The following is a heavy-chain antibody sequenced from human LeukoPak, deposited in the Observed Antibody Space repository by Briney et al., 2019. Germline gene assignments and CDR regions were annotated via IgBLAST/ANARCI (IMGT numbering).Heavy chain of an antibody. CDR3: ARGQQLGDFDY. J-gene: IGHJ4*02. CDR2: IYYSGST. V-gene: IGHV4-39*07. D-gene: IGHD6-6*01. Sequence: WIGSIYYSGSTYYNPSLKSRVTISVDTSKNQFSLKLSSVTAADTAVYYCARGQQLGDFDYWGQGTLVTVSS.